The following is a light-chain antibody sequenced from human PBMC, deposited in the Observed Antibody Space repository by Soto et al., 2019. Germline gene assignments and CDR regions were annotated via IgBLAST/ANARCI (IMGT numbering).Light chain of an antibody. J-gene: IGKJ2*01. CDR3: QQYNIYSPT. Sequence: DIQMTQSPSTLSASVGDRVTITCRASQSISSWLAWYQQKPGKAPKLLIYDASSLESGVPSRFSGSGSGTESTLTISSLQPDVVANYCCQQYNIYSPTFGQGTKLEIK. CDR1: QSISSW. V-gene: IGKV1-5*01. CDR2: DAS.